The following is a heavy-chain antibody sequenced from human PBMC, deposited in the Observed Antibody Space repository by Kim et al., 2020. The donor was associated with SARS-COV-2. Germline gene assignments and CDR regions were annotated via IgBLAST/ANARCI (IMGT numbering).Heavy chain of an antibody. J-gene: IGHJ4*02. CDR2: ISAYNGNT. D-gene: IGHD3-22*01. CDR1: GYTFTSYG. Sequence: ASVKVSCKASGYTFTSYGISWVRQAPGQGLEWMGWISAYNGNTNYAQKLQGRVTMTTDTSTSTAYMELSSLRSDDTAVYYCARYPKDFYDSSGRQRLDYWGQGTLVAVSS. V-gene: IGHV1-18*01. CDR3: ARYPKDFYDSSGRQRLDY.